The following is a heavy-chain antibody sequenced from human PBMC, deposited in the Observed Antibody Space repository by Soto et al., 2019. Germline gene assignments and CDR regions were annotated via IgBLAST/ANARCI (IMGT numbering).Heavy chain of an antibody. D-gene: IGHD4-17*01. CDR1: GFTFSSYG. J-gene: IGHJ4*02. V-gene: IGHV3-30*18. Sequence: QVQLVESGGGVVQPGRSLRLSCAASGFTFSSYGMHWVRQAPGKGLEWVAVISYDGSNKYYADSVKGRFTISRDNSKNTVGVQMNSLRAEDTAVYYCAKKGNDYGDYFDYWGQGTLVTVSS. CDR2: ISYDGSNK. CDR3: AKKGNDYGDYFDY.